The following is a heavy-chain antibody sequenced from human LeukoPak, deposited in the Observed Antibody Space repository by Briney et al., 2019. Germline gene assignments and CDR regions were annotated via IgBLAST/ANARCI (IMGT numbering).Heavy chain of an antibody. J-gene: IGHJ3*02. V-gene: IGHV3-21*01. Sequence: GGSLRLSCAASGLTFSSYSMNWVRQAPGKGLEWVSSISSSSSYIYYADSVKGRFTISRDNAKNSLYLQMNSLRAEDTAVYYCARGGLDAFDIWGQGTMVTVSS. CDR1: GLTFSSYS. CDR2: ISSSSSYI. CDR3: ARGGLDAFDI.